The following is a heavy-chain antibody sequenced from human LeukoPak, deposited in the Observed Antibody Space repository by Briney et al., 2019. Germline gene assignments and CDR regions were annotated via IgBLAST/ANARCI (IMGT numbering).Heavy chain of an antibody. CDR1: GYTFTNYY. V-gene: IGHV1-46*01. J-gene: IGHJ5*02. D-gene: IGHD6-13*01. CDR3: TRDQGGHSSSWFEFDP. CDR2: INPSGGST. Sequence: GASVTVSCKASGYTFTNYYMHWVRQAPGQGLEWMGIINPSGGSTNYAQKFQGRVTMTRDTSTSTVYMELSSLRSEDTAVYYCTRDQGGHSSSWFEFDPWGQGTLVTVSS.